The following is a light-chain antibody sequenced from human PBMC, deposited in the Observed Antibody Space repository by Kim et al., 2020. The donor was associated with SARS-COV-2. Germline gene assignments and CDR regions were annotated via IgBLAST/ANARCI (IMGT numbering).Light chain of an antibody. CDR2: IDSDGSH. CDR3: QTWDSGIRV. CDR1: GGHGYSA. V-gene: IGLV4-69*01. J-gene: IGLJ3*02. Sequence: ASVKLTCTLSGGHGYSAIAWHQQQPGKGPRCLMRIDSDGSHNRGDGIPDRFSGSRAGAERSLTISSLQSDDEADYYCQTWDSGIRVFGGGTQLTVL.